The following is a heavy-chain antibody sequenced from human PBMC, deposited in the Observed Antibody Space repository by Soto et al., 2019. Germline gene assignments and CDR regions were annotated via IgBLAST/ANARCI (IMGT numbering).Heavy chain of an antibody. J-gene: IGHJ6*02. CDR3: AIGHGEIIGAMDV. D-gene: IGHD3-3*01. CDR2: ISAYNIDT. V-gene: IGHV1-18*01. Sequence: QVQLVQSGAEVKKPGASVKVSCKSSGYRFETYAMSWVRQAPGQGLEWMGWISAYNIDTYYAQKFQDRVTMTTDTSAGTAYMEQKSLRSDDTDVYYCAIGHGEIIGAMDVWGQGTTVTVSS. CDR1: GYRFETYA.